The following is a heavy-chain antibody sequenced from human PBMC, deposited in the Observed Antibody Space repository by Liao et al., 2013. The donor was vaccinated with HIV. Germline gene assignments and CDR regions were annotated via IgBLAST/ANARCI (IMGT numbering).Heavy chain of an antibody. D-gene: IGHD4-17*01. CDR3: AREADYGHFDY. V-gene: IGHV4-4*07. CDR2: IYASGTT. CDR1: GGSINSYY. Sequence: QVQLQESGPGLVKPSETLSLTCTVSGGSINSYYWSWIRQPAGKGLEWIGRIYASGTTNYNPSLKSRVTMSIDTSKNQFSLRLNSVTAADTAVYYCAREADYGHFDYWGQGTVVTVSS. J-gene: IGHJ4*02.